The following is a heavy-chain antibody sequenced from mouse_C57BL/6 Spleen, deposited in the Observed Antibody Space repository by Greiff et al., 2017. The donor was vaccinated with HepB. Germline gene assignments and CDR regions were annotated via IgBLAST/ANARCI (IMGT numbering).Heavy chain of an antibody. V-gene: IGHV1-4*01. CDR1: GYTFTSYT. Sequence: QVQLQQSGAELARPGASVKMSCKASGYTFTSYTMHWVKQRPGQGLEWIGYINPSSGYTKYNQKFKDKATLTADKSSSTAYMQLSSLTSEDSAVYYCARFAPNWDAAMDYWGQGTSVTVSS. CDR3: ARFAPNWDAAMDY. CDR2: INPSSGYT. J-gene: IGHJ4*01. D-gene: IGHD4-1*01.